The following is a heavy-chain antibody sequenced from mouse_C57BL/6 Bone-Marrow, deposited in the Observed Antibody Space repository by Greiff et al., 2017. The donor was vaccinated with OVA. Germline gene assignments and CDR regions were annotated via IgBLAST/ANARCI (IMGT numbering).Heavy chain of an antibody. CDR3: ASLYYSNPGYAMDY. V-gene: IGHV1-54*01. CDR1: GYAFTNYL. CDR2: INPGSGGT. D-gene: IGHD2-5*01. J-gene: IGHJ4*01. Sequence: VQLKESGAELVRPGTSVKVSCKASGYAFTNYLIEWVKQRPGQGLEWIGVINPGSGGTNYNEKFKGKATLTADKSSSTAYMQLSSLTSEDSAVYFCASLYYSNPGYAMDYWGQGTSVTVSS.